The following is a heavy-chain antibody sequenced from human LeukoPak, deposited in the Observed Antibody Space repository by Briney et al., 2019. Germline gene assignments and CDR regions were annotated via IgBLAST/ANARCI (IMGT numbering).Heavy chain of an antibody. D-gene: IGHD2-2*01. V-gene: IGHV3-30*18. Sequence: GGSLRLSCAASGFSFSTYGIHWVRQAPGKGLEGGALISYDGSDKSYADSVKGRFTISRDNSKNTVYVQMNSLGAEDTAVCYCAKDRGPYCSSTSCYGGAFDIWGQGTMVTVSS. J-gene: IGHJ3*02. CDR3: AKDRGPYCSSTSCYGGAFDI. CDR1: GFSFSTYG. CDR2: ISYDGSDK.